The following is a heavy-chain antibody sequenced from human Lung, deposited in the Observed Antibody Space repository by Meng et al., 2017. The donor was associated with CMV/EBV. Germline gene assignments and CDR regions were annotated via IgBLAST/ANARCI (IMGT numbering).Heavy chain of an antibody. CDR1: GYFFTGHF. CDR2: INPNSGGT. CDR3: GRHVTIFGEVLDTHDVFDM. Sequence: ASVKVSCKASGYFFTGHFVHWVRQAPGQGLEWMGWINPNSGGTKYTQKFQGRVTMTRDTSISTVYMELSGLRSDDTAMYYCGRHVTIFGEVLDTHDVFDMWGQGTMVTVSS. V-gene: IGHV1-2*02. D-gene: IGHD3-3*01. J-gene: IGHJ3*02.